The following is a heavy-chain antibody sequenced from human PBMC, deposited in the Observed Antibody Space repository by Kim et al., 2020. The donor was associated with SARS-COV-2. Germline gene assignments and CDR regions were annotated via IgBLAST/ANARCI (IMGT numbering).Heavy chain of an antibody. CDR2: A. Sequence: ANYAQKFQGRVTITADESTSTAYMELSSLRSEDTAVYYCARVIAVAVFDYWGQGTLVTVSS. J-gene: IGHJ4*02. CDR3: ARVIAVAVFDY. D-gene: IGHD6-19*01. V-gene: IGHV1-69*01.